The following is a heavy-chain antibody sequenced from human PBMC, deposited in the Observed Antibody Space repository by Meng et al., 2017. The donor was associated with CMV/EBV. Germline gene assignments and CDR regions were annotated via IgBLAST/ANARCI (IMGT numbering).Heavy chain of an antibody. D-gene: IGHD3-9*01. J-gene: IGHJ6*02. Sequence: VRQTPGKGLEWVALISYGGSGRYYADSVKGRFTISRDNSKRTLYLQMDRLRVEDTAAYFCAKDRKNFYDIVTGYSANNSYYNGMDVWGRETTVTVSS. V-gene: IGHV3-30*04. CDR3: AKDRKNFYDIVTGYSANNSYYNGMDV. CDR2: ISYGGSGR.